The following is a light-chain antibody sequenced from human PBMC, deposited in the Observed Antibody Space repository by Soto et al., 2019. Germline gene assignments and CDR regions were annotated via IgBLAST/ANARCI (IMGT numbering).Light chain of an antibody. CDR1: ESISSW. Sequence: DIQMTQSPSTLSASVGDRVTISCRASESISSWVAWFQQKPGKAPKLLIYKAASLETGVPSRFSGTASGTDFTLTITGLQPDDFATDYCQQYSSYPHTFGQGTKLEI. CDR2: KAA. CDR3: QQYSSYPHT. V-gene: IGKV1-5*03. J-gene: IGKJ2*01.